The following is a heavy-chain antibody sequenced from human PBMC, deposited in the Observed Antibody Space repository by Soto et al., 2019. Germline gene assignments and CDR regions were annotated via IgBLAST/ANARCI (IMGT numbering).Heavy chain of an antibody. J-gene: IGHJ5*02. D-gene: IGHD2-15*01. V-gene: IGHV1-3*01. CDR2: IKAANGNT. Sequence: ASVKVSSKASGYTFTGYYMHWVRQAPGQALEWMGWIKAANGNTKYSQKFQGRVTITRDTSASTAYMELSILRSEDTAVYYCARDNIVVVVAATPLYNCFDPWGQGTLVTVSS. CDR3: ARDNIVVVVAATPLYNCFDP. CDR1: GYTFTGYY.